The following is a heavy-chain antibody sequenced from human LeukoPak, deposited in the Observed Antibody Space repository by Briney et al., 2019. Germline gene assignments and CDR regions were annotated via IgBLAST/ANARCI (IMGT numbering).Heavy chain of an antibody. Sequence: GRSLRLSCAASGFTFSSYGMHWVRRAPGKGLEWVALIWYDGSSKHYADSVRGRFTISRDNSKNTLYLQMNSLRAEDTAVYYCARDFELFHWGQGTLVTVSS. CDR1: GFTFSSYG. CDR3: ARDFELFH. V-gene: IGHV3-33*01. CDR2: IWYDGSSK. J-gene: IGHJ4*02. D-gene: IGHD3-10*01.